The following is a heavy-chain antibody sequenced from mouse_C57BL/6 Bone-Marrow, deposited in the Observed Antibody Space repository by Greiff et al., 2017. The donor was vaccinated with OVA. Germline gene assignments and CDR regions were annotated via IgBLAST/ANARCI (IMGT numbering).Heavy chain of an antibody. CDR1: GFTFSSYA. Sequence: EVHLVESGGGLVKPGGSLKLSCAASGFTFSSYAMSWVRQTPEKRLEWVATISDGGSYTYYPDNVKGRFTISRDNAKNNLYLQMSHLKSEDTAMYYCARFSYYYGRGNYFDYWGQGTTLTVSS. CDR2: ISDGGSYT. V-gene: IGHV5-4*01. CDR3: ARFSYYYGRGNYFDY. D-gene: IGHD1-1*01. J-gene: IGHJ2*01.